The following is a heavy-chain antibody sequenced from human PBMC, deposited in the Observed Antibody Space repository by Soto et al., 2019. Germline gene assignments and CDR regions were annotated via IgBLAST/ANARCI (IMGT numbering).Heavy chain of an antibody. D-gene: IGHD3-9*01. V-gene: IGHV4-34*01. CDR1: GGSFSGYY. CDR2: INHSGST. CDR3: ASLGYSFDRAFDI. J-gene: IGHJ3*02. Sequence: SETLSLTCAVYGGSFSGYYWSWIRQPPGKGLEWIGEINHSGSTNYNPSLKNRVTISVDTSKNQFSLNMSSVTAADTAVYYCASLGYSFDRAFDIWGQGTMVTVSS.